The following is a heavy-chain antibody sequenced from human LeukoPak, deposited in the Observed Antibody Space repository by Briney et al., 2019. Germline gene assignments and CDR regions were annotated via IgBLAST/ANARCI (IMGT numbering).Heavy chain of an antibody. CDR3: ARDADSSGYLRYQTV. CDR1: GGTFSSYA. Sequence: ASVKVSCKASGGTFSSYAISWVRQAPGQGLEWMGGIIPIFGTATYAQKFQGRVTITADESTSTAYMELSSLRSEDTAVYYCARDADSSGYLRYQTVWGQGTLVTVSS. J-gene: IGHJ4*02. D-gene: IGHD3-22*01. V-gene: IGHV1-69*13. CDR2: IIPIFGTA.